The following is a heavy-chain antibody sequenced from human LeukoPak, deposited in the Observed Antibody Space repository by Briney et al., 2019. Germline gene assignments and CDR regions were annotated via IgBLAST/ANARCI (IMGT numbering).Heavy chain of an antibody. CDR3: ARVYSSGSDY. Sequence: SETLSLTCGVYGGSYSDYYWSWIRQPPGKVLEWIGYIYYSGSTNYNPSLKSRVTISVDTSKNQFSLKLSSVTAADTAVYYCARVYSSGSDYWGQGTLVTVSS. V-gene: IGHV4-59*01. CDR2: IYYSGST. J-gene: IGHJ4*02. D-gene: IGHD6-19*01. CDR1: GGSYSDYY.